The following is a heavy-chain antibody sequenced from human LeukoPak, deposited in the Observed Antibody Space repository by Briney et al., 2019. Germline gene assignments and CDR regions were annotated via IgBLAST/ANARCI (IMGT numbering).Heavy chain of an antibody. D-gene: IGHD3-10*01. CDR1: GFRFNAFA. CDR3: AKGLYGLGILTYDGFDI. Sequence: GRSLRLSCAASGFRFNAFAMHWVREAPGKGLEWVSGVGWDGTSVAYADSVKGRFTISRDNAQNSVYLQMNSLRIEDTALYYCAKGLYGLGILTYDGFDIWGQGTMVTVSS. V-gene: IGHV3-9*01. J-gene: IGHJ3*02. CDR2: VGWDGTSV.